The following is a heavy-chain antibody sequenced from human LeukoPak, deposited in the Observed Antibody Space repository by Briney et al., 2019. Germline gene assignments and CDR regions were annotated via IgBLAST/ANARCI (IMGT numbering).Heavy chain of an antibody. Sequence: PGGSLRLSCVASGFTFSSYSMNWVRQAPGKGLEWVSYITTSSSTIYYADSVKGRFTISRDNAKNSLYLQMNSLGAEDTAVYYRARDLSGGWPGTSDCWDQGTLVTVSS. D-gene: IGHD6-19*01. J-gene: IGHJ4*02. V-gene: IGHV3-48*01. CDR3: ARDLSGGWPGTSDC. CDR1: GFTFSSYS. CDR2: ITTSSSTI.